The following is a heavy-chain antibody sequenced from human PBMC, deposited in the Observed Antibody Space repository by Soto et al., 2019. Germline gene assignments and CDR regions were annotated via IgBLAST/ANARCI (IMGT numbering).Heavy chain of an antibody. CDR3: ASNGETTVTTGWFDP. D-gene: IGHD4-17*01. CDR1: GGSISSGGYY. J-gene: IGHJ5*02. V-gene: IGHV4-31*03. Sequence: QVQLQESGPGLVKPSQTLSLTCTVSGGSISSGGYYWSWIRQHPGKGLEWIGYIYYSGSTYYNPSLKSRVTISVDTSKNQFSLKLSAVTAADTAVYYCASNGETTVTTGWFDPWGQGTLVTVSS. CDR2: IYYSGST.